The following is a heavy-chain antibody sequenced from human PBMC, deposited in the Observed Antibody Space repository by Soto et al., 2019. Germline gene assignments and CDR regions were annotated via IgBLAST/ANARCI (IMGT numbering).Heavy chain of an antibody. CDR1: GVSVRSYT. CDR3: ARDGMTTGDT. Sequence: QLQLQESGPGQVRPSETLSLTCIVSGVSVRSYTWRLVRQPANKGREWIGGVLYSVSATYNPSLKRRVTITMDTPENRISLKLDSVTDADAGVYYGARDGMTTGDTWGPGTAVTVSS. V-gene: IGHV4-4*07. CDR2: VLYSVSA. J-gene: IGHJ4*02. D-gene: IGHD2-21*02.